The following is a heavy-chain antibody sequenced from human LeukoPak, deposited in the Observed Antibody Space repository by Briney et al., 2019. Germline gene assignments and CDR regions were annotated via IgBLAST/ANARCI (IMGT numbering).Heavy chain of an antibody. Sequence: GGSLRLSCAASGFTFSNYWMSWVRQAPGKGLEWVANMNQDGSEIYYVDSVKGRFTISRDNAKNTLYLQMNSLRAEDTAVYYCARDLIVVVPAAIATGRGYYYYGMDVWGQGTTVTVSS. J-gene: IGHJ6*02. CDR2: MNQDGSEI. V-gene: IGHV3-7*01. D-gene: IGHD2-2*02. CDR3: ARDLIVVVPAAIATGRGYYYYGMDV. CDR1: GFTFSNYW.